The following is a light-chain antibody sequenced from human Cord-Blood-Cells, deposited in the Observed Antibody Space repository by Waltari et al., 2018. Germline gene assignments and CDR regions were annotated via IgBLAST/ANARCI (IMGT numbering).Light chain of an antibody. CDR1: QSISSW. Sequence: DIQMTQSHSTLSASLRDRVTITCRASQSISSWLALYQQKPGTAPKLLIYKASSLESGVPSRFSGSGSRKEFTLTISGPQPDDFAPYYCQQYNSYPTFGQGTKVEIK. V-gene: IGKV1-5*03. CDR2: KAS. CDR3: QQYNSYPT. J-gene: IGKJ1*01.